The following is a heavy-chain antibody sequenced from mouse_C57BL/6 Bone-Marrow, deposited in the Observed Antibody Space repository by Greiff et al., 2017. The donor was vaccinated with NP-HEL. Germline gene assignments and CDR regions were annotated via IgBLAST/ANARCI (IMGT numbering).Heavy chain of an antibody. V-gene: IGHV1-19*01. D-gene: IGHD1-1*01. Sequence: DVKLQESGPVLVKPGASVKMSCKASGYTFTDYYMNWVKQSHGKSLEWIGVINPYNGGTSYNQKFKGKATLTVDKSSSTAYMELNSLTSEDSAVYYCARWGSSPFAYWGQGTLVTVSA. CDR2: INPYNGGT. CDR3: ARWGSSPFAY. CDR1: GYTFTDYY. J-gene: IGHJ3*01.